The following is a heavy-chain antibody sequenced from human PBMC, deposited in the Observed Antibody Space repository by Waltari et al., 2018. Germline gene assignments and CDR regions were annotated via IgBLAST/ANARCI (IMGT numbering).Heavy chain of an antibody. CDR2: IYYSGST. J-gene: IGHJ6*02. V-gene: IGHV4-59*01. CDR3: ARGTEGFWSGQSFYYGMDV. CDR1: GGSISSYY. Sequence: QVQLQESGPGLVKPSETLSLTCTVSGGSISSYYWSWIRQPHGQGLEWIGYIYYSGSTNYNPSLKSRVTISVDTSKNQFSLKLSSVTAADTAVYYCARGTEGFWSGQSFYYGMDVWGQGTTVTVSS. D-gene: IGHD3-3*01.